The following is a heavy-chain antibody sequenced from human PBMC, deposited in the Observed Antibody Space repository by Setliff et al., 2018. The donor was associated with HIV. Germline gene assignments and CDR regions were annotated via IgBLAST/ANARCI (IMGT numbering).Heavy chain of an antibody. CDR1: GYSISSGYY. CDR3: ARGPIAAAGNS. J-gene: IGHJ4*02. CDR2: IDASANT. Sequence: SETLSLTCAVSGYSISSGYYWGWIRQPPGKGLEWIGCIDASANTYYNPSLKSRLTISVDTSKNQFSLKLSSVTAADTAVYFCARGPIAAAGNSWGQGTLVTVSS. V-gene: IGHV4-38-2*01. D-gene: IGHD6-13*01.